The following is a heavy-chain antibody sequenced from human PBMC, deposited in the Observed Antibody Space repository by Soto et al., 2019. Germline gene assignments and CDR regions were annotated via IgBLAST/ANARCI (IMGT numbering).Heavy chain of an antibody. CDR3: AKESIAALAPFDY. J-gene: IGHJ4*02. CDR1: GGSISSGGYY. CDR2: IYYSGST. Sequence: SETLSLTCTVSGGSISSGGYYWSWIRQHPGKGLEWIGYIYYSGSTYYNPSLKSRVTISVDTSKNQFSLKLSSVTAADTAVYYCAKESIAALAPFDYWGQGTLVTVSS. D-gene: IGHD6-6*01. V-gene: IGHV4-31*03.